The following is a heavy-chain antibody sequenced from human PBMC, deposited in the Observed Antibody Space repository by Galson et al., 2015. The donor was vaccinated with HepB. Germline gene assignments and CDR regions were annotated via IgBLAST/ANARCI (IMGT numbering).Heavy chain of an antibody. V-gene: IGHV3-48*01. CDR2: ISSSSSTI. D-gene: IGHD6-13*01. CDR1: GFTFSSYS. J-gene: IGHJ5*02. CDR3: ARDGAAAGVNWFDP. Sequence: SLRLSCAASGFTFSSYSMNWVRQAPGKGLEWVSYISSSSSTIYYADSVKGRFTISRDNAKNSLYLQMNSLRAEDTAVYYCARDGAAAGVNWFDPWGQGTLVTVSS.